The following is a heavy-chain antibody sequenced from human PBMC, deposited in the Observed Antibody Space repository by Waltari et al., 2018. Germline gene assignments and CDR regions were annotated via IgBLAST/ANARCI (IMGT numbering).Heavy chain of an antibody. V-gene: IGHV4-59*01. D-gene: IGHD6-13*01. J-gene: IGHJ3*02. CDR3: ARSTWYLGAFDI. Sequence: QVQLQESGPRLVKLSETFPLTCPFSGGPMRIFYWSWIRQPPGKGLEWIGYIYYRGSTNYNPSLKSRVTISVDTSKNQFSLELNSVTAADTALYYCARSTWYLGAFDIWGQGTLVTVSS. CDR2: IYYRGST. CDR1: GGPMRIFY.